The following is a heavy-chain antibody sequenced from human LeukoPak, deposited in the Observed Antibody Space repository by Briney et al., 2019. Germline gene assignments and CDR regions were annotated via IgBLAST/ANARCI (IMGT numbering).Heavy chain of an antibody. CDR1: GFTFSSYA. D-gene: IGHD3-9*01. J-gene: IGHJ4*02. CDR3: AKVPSRYPPSNYYFDY. CDR2: ISGSGGST. Sequence: GGSLRLSCAASGFTFSSYAMSWVRQASGKGLEWVSAISGSGGSTYYADSVKGRFTISRDNSKNTLYLQMNSLRAEDTAVYYCAKVPSRYPPSNYYFDYWGQGTLVTVSS. V-gene: IGHV3-23*01.